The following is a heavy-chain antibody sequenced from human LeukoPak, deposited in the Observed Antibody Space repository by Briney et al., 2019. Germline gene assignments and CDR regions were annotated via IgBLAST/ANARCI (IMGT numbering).Heavy chain of an antibody. CDR3: AKEANYYDSSGYYLGY. J-gene: IGHJ4*02. CDR1: GFTFSSYG. V-gene: IGHV3-30*18. Sequence: GGSLRLSCAASGFTFSSYGMHWVRQAPGKGLEWVAVISYDGSNKYYADSVKGRFTISRDNSKNTLYLQMNSLRAEDTAVYYCAKEANYYDSSGYYLGYWGQGTLVTVSS. CDR2: ISYDGSNK. D-gene: IGHD3-22*01.